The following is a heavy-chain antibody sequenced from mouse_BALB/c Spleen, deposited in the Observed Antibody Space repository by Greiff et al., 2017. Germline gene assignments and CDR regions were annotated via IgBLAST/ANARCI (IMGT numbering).Heavy chain of an antibody. CDR2: IYPYNGGT. CDR1: GYTFTDYN. Sequence: GQLQQSGPELVKPGASVKISCKASGYTFTDYNMHWVKQSHGKSLEWIGYIYPYNGGTGYNQKFKSKATLTVDNSSSTAYMELRSLTSEDSAVYYCARGGDYDWFAYWGQGTLVTVSA. CDR3: ARGGDYDWFAY. V-gene: IGHV1S29*02. J-gene: IGHJ3*01. D-gene: IGHD2-4*01.